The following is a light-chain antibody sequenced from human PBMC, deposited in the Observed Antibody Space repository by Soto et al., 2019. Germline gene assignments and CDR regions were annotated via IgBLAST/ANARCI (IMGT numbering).Light chain of an antibody. Sequence: EIVLTQSPGTLSLSPWERATLSCRASQSVSSSYLAWYQQKPGQAPRLLIYGASSRATGIPDRFSGSGSGTDFTLTISRLEPEDFAVYYCQQYGSSPPLTFGGGTKVEIK. CDR3: QQYGSSPPLT. V-gene: IGKV3-20*01. CDR2: GAS. J-gene: IGKJ4*01. CDR1: QSVSSSY.